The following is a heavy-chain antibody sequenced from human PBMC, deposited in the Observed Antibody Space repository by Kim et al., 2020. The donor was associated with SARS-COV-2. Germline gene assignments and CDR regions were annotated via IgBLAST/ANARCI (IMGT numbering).Heavy chain of an antibody. Sequence: GGSLRLSCAASGFIFSTYDMSWVRQAPGKGLEWISAITRDGSTFYADSVKGRFTISRDNSENTLHLQMVSLRSEDTGVYYCSREPARRAAYWGRGALVA. CDR2: ITRDGST. CDR1: GFIFSTYD. CDR3: SREPARRAAY. V-gene: IGHV3-23*01. D-gene: IGHD1-1*01. J-gene: IGHJ4*02.